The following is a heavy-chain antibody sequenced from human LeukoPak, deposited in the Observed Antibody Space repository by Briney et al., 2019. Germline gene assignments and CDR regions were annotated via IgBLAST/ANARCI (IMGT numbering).Heavy chain of an antibody. CDR3: VRVRRNSDSSGFYYYDN. Sequence: GGSLRLSCAASGFVFSSYSFNWVRQAPGKGLEWVASVNTVSSYIYYAESVRGRLTISRDKAKNSVFLQMNSLRAEDMAMYYCVRVRRNSDSSGFYYYDNWGQGTMVTVSS. CDR2: VNTVSSYI. J-gene: IGHJ4*02. CDR1: GFVFSSYS. D-gene: IGHD3-22*01. V-gene: IGHV3-21*01.